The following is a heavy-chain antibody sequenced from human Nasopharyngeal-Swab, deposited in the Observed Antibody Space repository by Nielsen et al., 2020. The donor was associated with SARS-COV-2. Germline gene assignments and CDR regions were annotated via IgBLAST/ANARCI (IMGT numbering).Heavy chain of an antibody. D-gene: IGHD1-26*01. CDR2: IYYSGST. Sequence: SETLSLTCTVSGGSISSSSYYWGWIRQPPGKGLEWIGSIYYSGSTYYNPSLKSRVTTSVDTSKNQFSLKLSSVTAADTAVYYCAGHASGSYYPGVAGNWFDPWGQGTLVTVSS. J-gene: IGHJ5*02. V-gene: IGHV4-39*01. CDR1: GGSISSSSYY. CDR3: AGHASGSYYPGVAGNWFDP.